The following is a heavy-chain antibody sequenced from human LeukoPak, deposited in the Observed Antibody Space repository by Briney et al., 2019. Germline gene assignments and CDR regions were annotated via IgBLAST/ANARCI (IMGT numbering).Heavy chain of an antibody. V-gene: IGHV3-23*01. J-gene: IGHJ4*02. D-gene: IGHD3-10*01. CDR3: AKKEAMIRGVPYYYDF. CDR2: ISGSGDDT. Sequence: GGSLRLSCSASGFPFSSYVMTWFRQAPGQGLEWVSAISGSGDDTYYADSVKGRFTISRDNSKNTLYLQMNSLRAEDTAVYYCAKKEAMIRGVPYYYDFWGQGTLVTVSS. CDR1: GFPFSSYV.